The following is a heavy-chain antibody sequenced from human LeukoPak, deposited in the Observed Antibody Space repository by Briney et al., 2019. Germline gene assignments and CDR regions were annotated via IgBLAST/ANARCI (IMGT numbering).Heavy chain of an antibody. CDR1: GFTFSSYG. CDR3: AKASSLLWFPDRGGDYGMDV. J-gene: IGHJ6*02. V-gene: IGHV3-30*18. D-gene: IGHD3-10*01. CDR2: ISYDGSNK. Sequence: GGSLRLSCAASGFTFSSYGMHWVRQAPGKGLEWVAVISYDGSNKYYADSVKGRSTISRDNSKNTLYLQMNSLRAEDTAVYYCAKASSLLWFPDRGGDYGMDVWGQGTTVTVSS.